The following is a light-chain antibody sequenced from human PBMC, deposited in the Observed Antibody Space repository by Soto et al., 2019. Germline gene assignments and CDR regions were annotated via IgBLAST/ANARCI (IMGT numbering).Light chain of an antibody. V-gene: IGLV1-44*01. CDR1: SSNIGSNT. CDR2: NSD. CDR3: AAWDDSLNGRV. J-gene: IGLJ3*02. Sequence: QSALTQPPSASGTPGQRVTISCSGSSSNIGSNTVNWYQQLPGTAPKLLIYNSDQRPSGVPDRFSGSKSGTSASLALSGLQSEDEADYYCAAWDDSLNGRVFGGGTKLTVL.